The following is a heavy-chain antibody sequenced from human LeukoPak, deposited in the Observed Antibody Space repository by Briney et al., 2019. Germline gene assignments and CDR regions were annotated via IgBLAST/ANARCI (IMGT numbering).Heavy chain of an antibody. CDR2: IYSGGST. CDR1: GLTVSSNY. CDR3: ARAYGSGRILDY. Sequence: GGSLRLSCAASGLTVSSNYMSWVRQAPGKGPEWVSVIYSGGSTYYADSVKGRFTISRDNSKNTLYLQMNSLRAEDTAVYYCARAYGSGRILDYWGQGTLVTVSS. J-gene: IGHJ4*02. D-gene: IGHD3-10*01. V-gene: IGHV3-53*01.